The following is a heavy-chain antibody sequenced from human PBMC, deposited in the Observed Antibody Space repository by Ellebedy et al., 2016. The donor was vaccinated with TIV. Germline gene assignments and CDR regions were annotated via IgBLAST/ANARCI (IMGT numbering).Heavy chain of an antibody. V-gene: IGHV2-70*01. CDR2: IDWDDDK. CDR3: ARSRSTGIEGYWYFDL. Sequence: SGPTLVKPTQTLTLTCTFSGFSLSTSGMCVSWIRQPPGKALEWLALIDWDDDKYYSTSLKTRLTISKDTSKNQVVLTMTNMDPVDTATYYCARSRSTGIEGYWYFDLWGRGTLVTVSS. D-gene: IGHD1-1*01. J-gene: IGHJ2*01. CDR1: GFSLSTSGMC.